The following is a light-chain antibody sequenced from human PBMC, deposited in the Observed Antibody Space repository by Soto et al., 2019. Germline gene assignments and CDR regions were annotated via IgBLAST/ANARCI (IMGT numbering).Light chain of an antibody. CDR2: DVT. CDR1: SSDVGGYNY. Sequence: QSVLTQPASVSGSPGQSITISCTGTSSDVGGYNYVSWYQQHPGKAPKLMIYDVTNRPSGVSNRFSGSKSGNTASLTISGLQADDEADYYCNSYTTSSTVVFGGGTKVTVL. V-gene: IGLV2-14*03. CDR3: NSYTTSSTVV. J-gene: IGLJ2*01.